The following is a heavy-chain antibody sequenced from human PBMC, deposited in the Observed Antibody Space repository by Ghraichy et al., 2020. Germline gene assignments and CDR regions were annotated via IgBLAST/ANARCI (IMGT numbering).Heavy chain of an antibody. CDR2: VKADGGEK. D-gene: IGHD1-1*01. CDR1: GFIFSSYC. Sequence: GGSLRLSCAASGFIFSSYCVTWVRQAPGKGLEWVANVKADGGEKNYVGSVKGRFTISRDNAKKSLYLQMNSLRAEDTAVYYCAKWRGTTWSDALDVWGQGTMVTVS. V-gene: IGHV3-7*01. CDR3: AKWRGTTWSDALDV. J-gene: IGHJ3*01.